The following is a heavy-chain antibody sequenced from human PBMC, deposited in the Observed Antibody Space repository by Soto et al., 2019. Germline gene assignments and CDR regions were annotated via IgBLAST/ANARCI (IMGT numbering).Heavy chain of an antibody. V-gene: IGHV4-31*03. Sequence: SETLSLTCTVSGGSISSGGYYWSWIRQHPGKGLEWIGYIYYSGSTYYNPSLKSRVTISVDTSKNQFSLKLSSVTAADTAVYYCARVNDFWSGYYTGWFDPWGQGTLVTVSS. J-gene: IGHJ5*02. D-gene: IGHD3-3*01. CDR2: IYYSGST. CDR3: ARVNDFWSGYYTGWFDP. CDR1: GGSISSGGYY.